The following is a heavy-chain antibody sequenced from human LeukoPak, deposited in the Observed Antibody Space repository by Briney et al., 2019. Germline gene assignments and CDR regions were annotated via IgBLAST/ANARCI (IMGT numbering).Heavy chain of an antibody. J-gene: IGHJ4*02. Sequence: ASVKVSCKASGYTFTGYYMHWVRQAPGQGLEWMGWINPNSGGTNYAQKFQGRVTMTRDTSISTAYMELSRLRSGDTAVYYCARVAGAGLLEKSQVAFWGQGTLVTVSS. CDR2: INPNSGGT. D-gene: IGHD3-22*01. CDR3: ARVAGAGLLEKSQVAF. CDR1: GYTFTGYY. V-gene: IGHV1-2*02.